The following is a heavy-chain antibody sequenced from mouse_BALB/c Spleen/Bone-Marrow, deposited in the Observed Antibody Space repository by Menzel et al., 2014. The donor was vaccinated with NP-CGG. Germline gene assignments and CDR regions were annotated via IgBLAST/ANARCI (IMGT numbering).Heavy chain of an antibody. V-gene: IGHV1-80*01. D-gene: IGHD2-2*01. CDR1: GYAFSSYW. Sequence: VQLQQSGAELVRPGSSVKISCKASGYAFSSYWVTWVKQRPGQGLEWIGQIYPGDGDTNYNGKFKDKVTLTADKPSSAAYMQLSSLTSEDSAVYFCAKVTTGFAYWGQGTLVTVSA. CDR2: IYPGDGDT. CDR3: AKVTTGFAY. J-gene: IGHJ3*01.